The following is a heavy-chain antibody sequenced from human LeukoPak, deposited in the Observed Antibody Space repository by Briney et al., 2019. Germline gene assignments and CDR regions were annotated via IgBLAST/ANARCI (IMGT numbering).Heavy chain of an antibody. J-gene: IGHJ4*02. CDR1: VFPFSSYE. D-gene: IGHD1-1*01. CDR3: ARDSNWSPDY. V-gene: IGHV3-48*03. Sequence: PGGPLSLSCAASVFPFSSYEMNGAPHAPGGGREWVSYISSRGRTIYYADSVKGRFTMSRDNAKNSLYLQMNSLRAEDTAVYYCARDSNWSPDYWGQGTLVTVSS. CDR2: ISSRGRTI.